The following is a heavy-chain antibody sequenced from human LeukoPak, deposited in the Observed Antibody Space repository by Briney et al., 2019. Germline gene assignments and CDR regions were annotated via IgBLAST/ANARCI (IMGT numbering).Heavy chain of an antibody. J-gene: IGHJ5*02. V-gene: IGHV4-59*01. CDR2: RYYSGST. Sequence: SETLSLTCTVSGGSISSYYWSWIRQPPGKGLEWIGYRYYSGSTNYNPSLKSRVTISVDMSKNQFSLKLSSVTAADTAVYYCVAVATGWVFWFDPWGQGTLVTVSS. CDR3: VAVATGWVFWFDP. CDR1: GGSISSYY. D-gene: IGHD6-19*01.